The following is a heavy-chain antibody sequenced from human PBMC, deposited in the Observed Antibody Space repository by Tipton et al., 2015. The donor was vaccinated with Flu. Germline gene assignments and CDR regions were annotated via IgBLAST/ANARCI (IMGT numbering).Heavy chain of an antibody. V-gene: IGHV3-13*01. D-gene: IGHD3-3*01. CDR3: AREGGYDFWSGYYPYAMDV. CDR1: GFTFSTYD. CDR2: IGSAGDT. Sequence: SLRLSCAASGFTFSTYDIHWVRQVTGKGLEWVSAIGSAGDTYYSDSVKGRFTISRDISKNTLYLQMNSLRVEDTAVYYCAREGGYDFWSGYYPYAMDVWGQGTTVTVSS. J-gene: IGHJ6*02.